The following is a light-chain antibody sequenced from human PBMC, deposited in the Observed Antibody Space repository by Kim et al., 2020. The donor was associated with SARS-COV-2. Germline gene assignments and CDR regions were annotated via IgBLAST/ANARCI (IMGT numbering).Light chain of an antibody. CDR2: DAS. J-gene: IGKJ5*01. CDR1: QAIASY. V-gene: IGKV1-33*01. CDR3: QHYDHLPIT. Sequence: ASVGDRVTITCQARQAIASYVNWYQQQPGKAPKLLIYDASKLQTGVPSRFSGSGSVTDFTITISGLQPEDVGTYFCQHYDHLPITFGQETRLEIK.